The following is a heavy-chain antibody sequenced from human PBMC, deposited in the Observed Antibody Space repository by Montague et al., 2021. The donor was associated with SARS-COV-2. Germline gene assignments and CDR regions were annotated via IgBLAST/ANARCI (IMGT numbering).Heavy chain of an antibody. CDR3: AKDADWDYYGMDV. Sequence: SLRLSCAASGFTFDDYAMHWVRQAPGKGLEWVSGISWNSDSIGYADSVKGRFTISRDNAKNSLYLQMNSLRAEDTALYYCAKDADWDYYGMDVWGQGTTVTVSS. V-gene: IGHV3-9*01. CDR1: GFTFDDYA. D-gene: IGHD3/OR15-3a*01. CDR2: ISWNSDSI. J-gene: IGHJ6*02.